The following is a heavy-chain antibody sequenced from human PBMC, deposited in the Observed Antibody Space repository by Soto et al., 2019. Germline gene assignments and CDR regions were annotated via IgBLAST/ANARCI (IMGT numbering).Heavy chain of an antibody. D-gene: IGHD5-12*01. V-gene: IGHV3-23*01. J-gene: IGHJ4*02. CDR1: GFTFSSYG. CDR2: ISGSGGST. Sequence: PGVSLRLSCAASGFTFSSYGMSWVRQAPGKGLEWVSAISGSGGSTYYADSVKGRFTISRDNSKNTLYLQMNSLRAEDTAVYYCAKDRIGSGGYDFFDYWGQGTLVTVSS. CDR3: AKDRIGSGGYDFFDY.